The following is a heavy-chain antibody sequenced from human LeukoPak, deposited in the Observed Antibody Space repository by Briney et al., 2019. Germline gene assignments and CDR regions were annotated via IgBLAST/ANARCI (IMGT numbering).Heavy chain of an antibody. D-gene: IGHD6-19*01. Sequence: ASVKVSCKASGYTFTCYCMHWVRQAPGQGLEWMGWINPNSGGTNYAQKFQGRVTMTRDTSISTAYMELSRLRSDDTAVYYCARGRGAQYSSGWYIDYFDYWGQGTLVTVSS. CDR2: INPNSGGT. CDR1: GYTFTCYC. V-gene: IGHV1-2*02. CDR3: ARGRGAQYSSGWYIDYFDY. J-gene: IGHJ4*02.